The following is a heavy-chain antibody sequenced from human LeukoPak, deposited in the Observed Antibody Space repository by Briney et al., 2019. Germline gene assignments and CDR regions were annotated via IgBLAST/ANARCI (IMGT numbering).Heavy chain of an antibody. CDR3: ARGYCSGGSCYSRVFDY. D-gene: IGHD2-15*01. V-gene: IGHV4-59*01. J-gene: IGHJ4*02. CDR2: IYYSGST. Sequence: PSETLSLTCTVSGGSISSYYWSWIRQTPGKGLEWIGYIYYSGSTNYNPSLKSRVTISVDTSKNQFSLKLSSVTAADTAVYYCARGYCSGGSCYSRVFDYWGQGTLVTVS. CDR1: GGSISSYY.